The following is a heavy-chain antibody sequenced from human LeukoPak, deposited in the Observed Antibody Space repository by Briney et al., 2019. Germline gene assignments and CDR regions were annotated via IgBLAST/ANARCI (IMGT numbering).Heavy chain of an antibody. V-gene: IGHV4-4*09. D-gene: IGHD2-2*01. CDR1: GSISGYY. CDR2: IYTSGST. CDR3: ARQKCTSTSCLTKNAFDL. J-gene: IGHJ3*01. Sequence: SETLSLTCTVSGSISGYYCSWIRQPPGKGLEWIGYIYTSGSTNYNPSLESRVTISVDTSKNHFSLDLSSVTAADTAVYYCARQKCTSTSCLTKNAFDLWGQGTMVTVSS.